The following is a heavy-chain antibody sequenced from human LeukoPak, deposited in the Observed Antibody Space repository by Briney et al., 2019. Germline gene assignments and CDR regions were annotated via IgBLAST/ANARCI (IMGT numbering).Heavy chain of an antibody. Sequence: PGRSLRLSCAASGFTFSSYGMHWVRQAPGKGLMWVSRINDDETSTSYADSVKGRFTISRDNAKNMLYLQMNSLRAEDTAVYYCARGARVLDYWGQGTLVTVSS. CDR2: INDDETST. V-gene: IGHV3-74*01. CDR3: ARGARVLDY. D-gene: IGHD3-10*01. J-gene: IGHJ4*02. CDR1: GFTFSSYG.